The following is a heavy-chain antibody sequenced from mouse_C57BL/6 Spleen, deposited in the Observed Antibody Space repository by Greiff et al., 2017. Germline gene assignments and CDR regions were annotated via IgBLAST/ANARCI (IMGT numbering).Heavy chain of an antibody. CDR3: ARFGDYYGSSYDY. Sequence: QVQLQQPGAELVRPGSSVKLSCRASGYTFPSYWMHWVKQRPLQGLDWMGNIDPSDSETHYNQKFKDKATLTVEKSSSTAYMQLSSLPSEDSAVYYCARFGDYYGSSYDYWGQGTTLTVSS. J-gene: IGHJ2*01. CDR1: GYTFPSYW. V-gene: IGHV1-52*01. CDR2: IDPSDSET. D-gene: IGHD1-1*01.